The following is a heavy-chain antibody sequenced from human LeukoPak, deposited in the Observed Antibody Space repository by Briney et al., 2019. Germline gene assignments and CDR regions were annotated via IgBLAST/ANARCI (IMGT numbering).Heavy chain of an antibody. V-gene: IGHV3-48*03. CDR2: ISSSGSTI. D-gene: IGHD6-13*01. Sequence: GGSLRLSCAASGFTFSSYEMNWVRQAPRKGLEWISYISSSGSTIYYADSVKGRLTISRDNAKKSLYLQMNSLRAEDTAVYYCATTAAGRTFDYWGQGTLVTVSS. CDR1: GFTFSSYE. J-gene: IGHJ4*02. CDR3: ATTAAGRTFDY.